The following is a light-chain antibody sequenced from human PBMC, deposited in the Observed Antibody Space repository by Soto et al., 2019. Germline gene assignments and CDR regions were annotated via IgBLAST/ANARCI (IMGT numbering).Light chain of an antibody. J-gene: IGKJ1*01. Sequence: EIVLTQSPGTLSLAPGERATLFCRVSQIVTSSYLAWYQQKPGQAPRLLIYGASSRATGIPDRFSGSGSGTDFTHTISRLEPEDFAVYYCQQHGSSPPSWTFGQGTKVEIK. V-gene: IGKV3-20*01. CDR3: QQHGSSPPSWT. CDR2: GAS. CDR1: QIVTSSY.